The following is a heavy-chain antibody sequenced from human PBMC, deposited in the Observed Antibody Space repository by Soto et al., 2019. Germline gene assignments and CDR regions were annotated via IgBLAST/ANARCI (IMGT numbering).Heavy chain of an antibody. CDR2: ISAYNGNT. D-gene: IGHD2-2*01. CDR1: GYTFTSYG. Sequence: EASVKVFCKASGYTFTSYGISWVRQAPGQGLEWMGWISAYNGNTNYAQKLQGRVTMTTDTSTSTAYMELRSLRSDDTAVYYCARVVPAAMWDYYYYMDVWGKGTTVTVS. J-gene: IGHJ6*03. V-gene: IGHV1-18*01. CDR3: ARVVPAAMWDYYYYMDV.